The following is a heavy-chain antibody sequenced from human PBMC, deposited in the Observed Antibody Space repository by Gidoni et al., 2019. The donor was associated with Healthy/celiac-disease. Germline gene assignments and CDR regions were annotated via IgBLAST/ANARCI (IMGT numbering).Heavy chain of an antibody. CDR1: GFTSDDYA. V-gene: IGHV3-9*02. CDR2: ISWNSGSI. Sequence: EVQLVESGGGLVQPGRSLRLSCAASGFTSDDYAMHWVRQAPGKGLEWVSGISWNSGSIGYADSVKGRFTISRDNAKNSLYLQMNSLRAEDTALYYCAKGRGSSFPWAFDIWGQGTMVTVSS. CDR3: AKGRGSSFPWAFDI. J-gene: IGHJ3*02. D-gene: IGHD6-6*01.